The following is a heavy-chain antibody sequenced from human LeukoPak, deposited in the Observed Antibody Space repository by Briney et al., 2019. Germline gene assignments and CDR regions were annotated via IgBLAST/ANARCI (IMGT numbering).Heavy chain of an antibody. J-gene: IGHJ4*02. D-gene: IGHD3-22*01. V-gene: IGHV4-30-4*01. CDR3: ARGDSSGLELDY. CDR2: IYYSGST. CDR1: GXSISSGDYY. Sequence: PSETLSLTCTVSGXSISSGDYYWSWIRQPPGKGLEWIGYIYYSGSTYYNPSLKSRVTISVDTSKNQFSLKLSSVTAADTAVYYCARGDSSGLELDYWGQGTLVTVSS.